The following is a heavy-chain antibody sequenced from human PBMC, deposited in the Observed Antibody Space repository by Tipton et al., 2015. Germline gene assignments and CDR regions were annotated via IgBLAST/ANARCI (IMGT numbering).Heavy chain of an antibody. V-gene: IGHV3-30*18. CDR3: ANSYYDFWSGYPSDAFDV. J-gene: IGHJ3*01. Sequence: SLRLSCAASGFTFSTYAMHWVRQAPGKGLEWVAIISYDGSNEAYADSVKGRFTISRDNSKNTLYLQMNSLRAEDTAVYYCANSYYDFWSGYPSDAFDVWGQGTMVTVSS. D-gene: IGHD3-3*01. CDR2: ISYDGSNE. CDR1: GFTFSTYA.